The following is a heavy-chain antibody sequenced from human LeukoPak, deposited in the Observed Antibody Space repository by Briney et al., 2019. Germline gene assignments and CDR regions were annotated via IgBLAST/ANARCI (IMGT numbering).Heavy chain of an antibody. J-gene: IGHJ6*02. V-gene: IGHV1-46*01. D-gene: IGHD3-9*01. CDR2: INPSGGST. Sequence: ASVKVSCKSSGYTFTSYYMHWVRQAPGQGLEWMGIINPSGGSTSYAQKFQGRVTMTRDTSTSTVYMELSSLRSEDTAVYYCARFLSFSSYYDILTGYSNYYYYGMDVWGQGTTVTVSS. CDR1: GYTFTSYY. CDR3: ARFLSFSSYYDILTGYSNYYYYGMDV.